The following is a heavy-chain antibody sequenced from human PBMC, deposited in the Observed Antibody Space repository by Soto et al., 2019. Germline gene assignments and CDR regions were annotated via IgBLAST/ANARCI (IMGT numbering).Heavy chain of an antibody. D-gene: IGHD6-19*01. CDR3: AGPYSSGDRLLGY. J-gene: IGHJ4*02. CDR1: GFTFSDYT. V-gene: IGHV3-21*06. Sequence: KPGGSLRLSCAASGFTFSDYTMNWVRQAPGKGLEWVSSISSTSSFIYYADSVKGRFTISRDNAKNSLYLQMSSLRAEDTAVYYCAGPYSSGDRLLGYWGQGTLVTVSS. CDR2: ISSTSSFI.